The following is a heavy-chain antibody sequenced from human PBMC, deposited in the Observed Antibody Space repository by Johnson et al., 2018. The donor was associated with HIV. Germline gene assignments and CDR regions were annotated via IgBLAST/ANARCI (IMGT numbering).Heavy chain of an antibody. Sequence: VQLVESGGGLVAPGGSLRLSCAASGFSFRNAWMSWVRQAPGTGLAWVGRVKNNAAGGTIDYAAFVNGRLIISRDDSKNTLYLKMNSLKTEDTAVYYCTTARNRLWSSSGWAGFWAFDIWGQGTMVTVSS. CDR3: TTARNRLWSSSGWAGFWAFDI. J-gene: IGHJ3*02. V-gene: IGHV3-15*01. D-gene: IGHD6-19*01. CDR1: GFSFRNAW. CDR2: VKNNAAGGTI.